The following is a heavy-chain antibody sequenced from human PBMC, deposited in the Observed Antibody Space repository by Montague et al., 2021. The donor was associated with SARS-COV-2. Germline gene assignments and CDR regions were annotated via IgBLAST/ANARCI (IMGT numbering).Heavy chain of an antibody. D-gene: IGHD1-26*01. CDR2: IHYSGST. J-gene: IGHJ6*02. CDR1: GGSISSSSYY. V-gene: IGHV4-39*01. Sequence: SETLSLTCAVSGGSISSSSYYWGWIRQPPGKGLEWIGSIHYSGSTYCNPSLKSRVSISVGTSKNQFSLKLSSVTAADTAVYYCARLWDTVYYYYGMDVWGQGTTVTVSS. CDR3: ARLWDTVYYYYGMDV.